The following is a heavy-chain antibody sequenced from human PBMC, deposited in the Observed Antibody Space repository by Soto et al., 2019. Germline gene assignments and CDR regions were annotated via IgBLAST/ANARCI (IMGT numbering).Heavy chain of an antibody. CDR3: AGGRTNWKGEFEY. Sequence: EVQLVESGGGLVQPGGSLRLSCAASGFTVNSNYMSWVRQAPGKGLEWVSVIYSGSNIYYADSVKGRFTISRHDSRNTLYLQEKRRMPEDTAVYYCAGGRTNWKGEFEYGGQGTLVTVSS. V-gene: IGHV3-53*04. CDR1: GFTVNSNY. D-gene: IGHD1-1*01. CDR2: IYSGSNI. J-gene: IGHJ4*02.